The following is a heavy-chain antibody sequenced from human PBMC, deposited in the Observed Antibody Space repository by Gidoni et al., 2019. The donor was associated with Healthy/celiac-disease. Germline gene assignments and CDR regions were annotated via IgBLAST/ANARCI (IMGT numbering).Heavy chain of an antibody. D-gene: IGHD4-17*01. Sequence: QVQLVQSGAEVKKPWASVKVSCKASGYTFTGYYMPWVRQAPGQGLEWMGWINPNSGGTNYAQKFQGRVTMTRDTSISTAYMELSRLRSDDTAVYYCARGVLRGDYVARLGYWGQGTLVTVSS. CDR3: ARGVLRGDYVARLGY. CDR2: INPNSGGT. V-gene: IGHV1-2*02. J-gene: IGHJ4*02. CDR1: GYTFTGYY.